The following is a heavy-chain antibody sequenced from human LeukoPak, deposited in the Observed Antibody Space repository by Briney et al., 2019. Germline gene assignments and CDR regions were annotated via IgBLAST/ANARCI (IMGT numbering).Heavy chain of an antibody. CDR3: ARDRHGDFDY. V-gene: IGHV3-74*01. CDR2: INRDGSST. J-gene: IGHJ4*02. CDR1: GFTFSSYW. Sequence: PGGSLRLSCAASGFTFSSYWMHWVRQAPGKGLVWVSRINRDGSSTSYADSVKGRFTISRDNAKNTLYLQMNSLRAEDTAVYYCARDRHGDFDYWGQGTLVTVSS. D-gene: IGHD5-24*01.